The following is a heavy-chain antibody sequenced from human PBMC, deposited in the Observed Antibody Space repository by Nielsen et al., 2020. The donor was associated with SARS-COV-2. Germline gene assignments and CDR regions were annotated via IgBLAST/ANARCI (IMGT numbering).Heavy chain of an antibody. J-gene: IGHJ6*02. Sequence: SETLSLTCTVSGGSISSSSYYWGWIRQPPGKGLEWIGSIYYSGSTYYNPSLKSRVTISVDTSKNQLSLKLSSVTAADTAVYYCARQGVTGTTSDYYGMDVWGQGTTVTVSS. V-gene: IGHV4-39*01. CDR1: GGSISSSSYY. CDR2: IYYSGST. D-gene: IGHD1-7*01. CDR3: ARQGVTGTTSDYYGMDV.